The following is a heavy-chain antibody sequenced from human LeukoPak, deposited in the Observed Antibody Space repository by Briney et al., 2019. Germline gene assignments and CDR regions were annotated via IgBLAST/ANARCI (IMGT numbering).Heavy chain of an antibody. CDR1: GYTFTSYD. V-gene: IGHV1-8*01. Sequence: ASVKVSCKASGYTFTSYDINWVRQATGQGLEWMGWMNPNSGNTGYAQKFQGRVTMTRNTSISTAYMELSSLRSEDTAVYYCARGPSRRGVVVTPTRRGRLNWFDPWGQGTLVTVSS. CDR2: MNPNSGNT. D-gene: IGHD3-22*01. CDR3: ARGPSRRGVVVTPTRRGRLNWFDP. J-gene: IGHJ5*02.